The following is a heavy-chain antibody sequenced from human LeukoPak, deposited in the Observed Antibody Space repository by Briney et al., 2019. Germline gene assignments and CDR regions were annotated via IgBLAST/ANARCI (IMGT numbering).Heavy chain of an antibody. D-gene: IGHD4-17*01. V-gene: IGHV1-2*02. J-gene: IGHJ5*02. CDR1: GYTFTGYY. Sequence: ASVKVSCKASGYTFTGYYMHWVRQAPGQGLEWMGWINPNSGGTNYAQKFQGRVTMTRDTSISTAYMELSRLRSDDTAVYYCASQKDYGDCGWFDPWGQGTLVTVSS. CDR2: INPNSGGT. CDR3: ASQKDYGDCGWFDP.